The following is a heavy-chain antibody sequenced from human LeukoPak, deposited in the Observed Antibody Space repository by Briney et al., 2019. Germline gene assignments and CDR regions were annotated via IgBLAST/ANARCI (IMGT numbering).Heavy chain of an antibody. V-gene: IGHV3-23*01. J-gene: IGHJ4*02. Sequence: GESLRLSCVASGFTFDTFAMSWVRLAPGKGLEWVSAISGSGGSTYYADSVKGRFTISRDNSKNTLYLQMNSLRAEDTAVYYCAKDLDTAMVSSGDYWGQGTLVTVSS. CDR2: ISGSGGST. CDR3: AKDLDTAMVSSGDY. CDR1: GFTFDTFA. D-gene: IGHD5-18*01.